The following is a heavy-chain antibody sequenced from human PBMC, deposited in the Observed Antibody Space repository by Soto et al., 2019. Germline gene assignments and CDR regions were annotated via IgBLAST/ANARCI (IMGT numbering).Heavy chain of an antibody. D-gene: IGHD3-3*01. CDR2: IIPILGIA. J-gene: IGHJ5*02. Sequence: QVQLVQSGAEVKKPGSSVKVSCKASGGTFSSYTISWVRQAPGQGLEWMGRIIPILGIANYAQKFQGRVTITADKSTSTAYMAQSSKRSEDTAVYYCAREAPSGFLDEFGGHNWFDPWGQGTLVTVSS. CDR1: GGTFSSYT. V-gene: IGHV1-69*08. CDR3: AREAPSGFLDEFGGHNWFDP.